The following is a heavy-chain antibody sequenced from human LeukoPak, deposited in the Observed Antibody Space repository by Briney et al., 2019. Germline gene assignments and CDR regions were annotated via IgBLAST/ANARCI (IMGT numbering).Heavy chain of an antibody. J-gene: IGHJ3*02. Sequence: GGSLRLSCAASGFTFSDYYMSWIRQAPGKGLEWVSYISSSGSTIYYADSVKGRFTISRDNAKNSLYLQMNSLRAEDTAVYYCARDGNDSTLDALGAFDIWGQGTMVTVSS. CDR3: ARDGNDSTLDALGAFDI. CDR1: GFTFSDYY. CDR2: ISSSGSTI. V-gene: IGHV3-11*04. D-gene: IGHD3-22*01.